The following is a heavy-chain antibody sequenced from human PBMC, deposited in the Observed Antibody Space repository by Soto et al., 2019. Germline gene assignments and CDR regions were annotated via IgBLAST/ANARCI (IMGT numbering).Heavy chain of an antibody. CDR1: GFTFSSYA. J-gene: IGHJ4*02. CDR2: ISGSGGST. CDR3: ARDDSSGYYYPYYFDY. Sequence: GGSLRLSCAASGFTFSSYAMSWVRQAPGEGLEWVSAISGSGGSTYYADSVKGRFTISRDNSKNTLYLQMNSLRAEDTAVYYCARDDSSGYYYPYYFDYWGQGTLVTVSS. D-gene: IGHD3-22*01. V-gene: IGHV3-23*01.